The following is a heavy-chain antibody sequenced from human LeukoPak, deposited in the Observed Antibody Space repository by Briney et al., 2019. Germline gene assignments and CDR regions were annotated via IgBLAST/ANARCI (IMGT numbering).Heavy chain of an antibody. CDR3: ARGRQQLVIGENWFDP. CDR1: GYSISSGYY. D-gene: IGHD6-13*01. V-gene: IGHV4-38-2*02. Sequence: TSETLSLTCTVSGYSISSGYYWGWIRQPPGKGLEWIGSIYHSGSTYYNPSLKSRVTISVDTSKNQFSLKLSSVTAADTAVYYCARGRQQLVIGENWFDPWGQGTLVTVSS. CDR2: IYHSGST. J-gene: IGHJ5*02.